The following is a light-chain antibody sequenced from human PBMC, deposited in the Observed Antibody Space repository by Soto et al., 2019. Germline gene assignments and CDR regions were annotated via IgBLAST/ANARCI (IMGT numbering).Light chain of an antibody. J-gene: IGKJ2*01. Sequence: DVQMTQSPSTLSASVGDTVTITCRASQSISYYVAWFQQKPGKAPKLLIYKASSLESGVPSRFSGRGSGTEFTLTISSLQPEDSVTYYCQQHNSYSYTFGQGTKLEIQ. CDR3: QQHNSYSYT. CDR2: KAS. CDR1: QSISYY. V-gene: IGKV1-5*03.